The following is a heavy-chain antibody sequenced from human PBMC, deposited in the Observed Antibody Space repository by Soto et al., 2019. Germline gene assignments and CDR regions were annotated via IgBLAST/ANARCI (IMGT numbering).Heavy chain of an antibody. CDR1: GGSISSGGYY. V-gene: IGHV4-31*03. CDR3: AMRYYDSSGYPV. J-gene: IGHJ3*01. D-gene: IGHD3-22*01. CDR2: IYYSGST. Sequence: SETLSLTCTVSGGSISSGGYYWSWIRQHPGKGLEWIGYIYYSGSTYYNPSLKSRVTISVDTSKNQFSLKLSSVTAADTAVYYCAMRYYDSSGYPVWGQGTMVTV.